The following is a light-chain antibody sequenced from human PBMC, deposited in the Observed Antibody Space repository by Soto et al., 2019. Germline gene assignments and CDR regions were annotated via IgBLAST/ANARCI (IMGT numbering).Light chain of an antibody. CDR1: QSVSRSQ. Sequence: EIVLTQSPATLSLSPGERAALSGRPSQSVSRSQLAWYQQKPGRAPRXXIYDASDRETGIPDRFSGSGAGTEFTRTISRLEPEDVAVDFCQQYATLPRTFGQGTKVDIK. J-gene: IGKJ1*01. V-gene: IGKV3-20*01. CDR3: QQYATLPRT. CDR2: DAS.